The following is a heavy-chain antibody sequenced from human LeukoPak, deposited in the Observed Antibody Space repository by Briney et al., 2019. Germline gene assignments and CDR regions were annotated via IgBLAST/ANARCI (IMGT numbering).Heavy chain of an antibody. D-gene: IGHD6-13*01. J-gene: IGHJ4*02. CDR3: AKTRPLDSSSWSHGDY. Sequence: PGGSLRLSCAASGFTFSSYAMSWVRQAPGKGLEWDSGISGSDNNTYYPDSVKGRFTISRDNSKSTLYLQMNSLRAEDTAVYYCAKTRPLDSSSWSHGDYWGQGTLVTVSS. V-gene: IGHV3-23*01. CDR1: GFTFSSYA. CDR2: ISGSDNNT.